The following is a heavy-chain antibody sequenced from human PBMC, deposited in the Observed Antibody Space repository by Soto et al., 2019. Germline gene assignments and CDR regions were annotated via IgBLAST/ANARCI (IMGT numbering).Heavy chain of an antibody. CDR3: ARDYYDTSGSADSSVY. CDR2: ISYDVSKK. V-gene: IGHV3-30-3*01. D-gene: IGHD3-22*01. Sequence: PGGSRRLSCAASRLTFPSYAMHWVGQAPGKGLEWVAVISYDVSKKYYADSVKGRFTISRDNSKTTLYLQMNSLRAEDTAVYYCARDYYDTSGSADSSVYSGHGTRVTVSS. J-gene: IGHJ4*01. CDR1: RLTFPSYA.